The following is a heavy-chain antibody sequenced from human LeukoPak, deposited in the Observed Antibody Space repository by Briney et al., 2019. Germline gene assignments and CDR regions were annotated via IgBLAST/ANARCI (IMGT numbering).Heavy chain of an antibody. V-gene: IGHV3-30*02. CDR1: GFTFSMYA. Sequence: GGSLRLSCAVSGFTFSMYAMAWVRQAPGKGLEWVAFIRYDGSNRFYADSVRGRFTISGDNAKNSLYLQMNSLRAEDTAVYYCARDGNDVIAAAGTSDYWGQGTLVTVSS. J-gene: IGHJ4*02. CDR2: IRYDGSNR. D-gene: IGHD6-13*01. CDR3: ARDGNDVIAAAGTSDY.